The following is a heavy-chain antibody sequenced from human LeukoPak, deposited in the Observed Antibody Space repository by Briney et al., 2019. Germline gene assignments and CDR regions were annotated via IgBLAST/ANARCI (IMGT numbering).Heavy chain of an antibody. D-gene: IGHD3-22*01. CDR1: GFTFSSYA. J-gene: IGHJ5*02. CDR3: ANSEDAYNDSSGYPP. V-gene: IGHV3-23*01. CDR2: ISGSGGSK. Sequence: GGSLRLSCAASGFTFSSYAMNWVRQAPGKGLEWVSAISGSGGSKYYADSVKGRFTISRDNSKNTLYLQMNSLRAEDTAVYYCANSEDAYNDSSGYPPSGQRTLVTVSS.